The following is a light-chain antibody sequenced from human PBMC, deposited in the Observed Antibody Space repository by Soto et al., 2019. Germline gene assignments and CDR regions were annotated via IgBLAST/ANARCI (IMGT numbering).Light chain of an antibody. Sequence: EIVLTQSPGTLSLSPGERATLSCGTSQSLATNYLAWYQQKPGQAPRHLIYDASSRATGIPDRFSGSGSGTDFTLTISRLEPEDFALYFCQQYDTSPWTFGQGTKVDIK. CDR1: QSLATNY. J-gene: IGKJ1*01. CDR2: DAS. CDR3: QQYDTSPWT. V-gene: IGKV3-20*01.